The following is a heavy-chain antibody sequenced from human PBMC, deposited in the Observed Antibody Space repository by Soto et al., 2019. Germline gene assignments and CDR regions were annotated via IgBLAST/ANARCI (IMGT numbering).Heavy chain of an antibody. CDR3: ARDVDRTSHLNWFDP. D-gene: IGHD5-12*01. CDR2: ISGSGGTT. V-gene: IGHV3-23*01. J-gene: IGHJ5*02. CDR1: GFTFSSYS. Sequence: GGSLRLSCAASGFTFSSYSMTWVRQAPGKGLEWVSAISGSGGTTYYAESVQGRFTISRDNSRNTLYLQMNSLRAEDTAIYYCARDVDRTSHLNWFDPWGQGVMVTVSS.